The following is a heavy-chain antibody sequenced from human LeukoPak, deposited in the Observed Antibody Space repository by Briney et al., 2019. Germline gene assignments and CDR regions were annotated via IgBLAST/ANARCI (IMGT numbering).Heavy chain of an antibody. CDR1: GFTFSSYA. J-gene: IGHJ4*02. V-gene: IGHV3-30-3*01. CDR2: ISYDGSNK. D-gene: IGHD3-3*01. Sequence: GRSLRLSCAASGFTFSSYAMHWVRQAPGKGLEWVAVISYDGSNKYYADSVKGRFTISRDNSKNTLYLQMNSLRAEDTAVYYCARSLPLGYYDFWSGYYLFDYWGQGTLVTVSS. CDR3: ARSLPLGYYDFWSGYYLFDY.